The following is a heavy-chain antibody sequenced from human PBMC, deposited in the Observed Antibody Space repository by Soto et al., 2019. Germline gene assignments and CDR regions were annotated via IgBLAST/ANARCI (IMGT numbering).Heavy chain of an antibody. D-gene: IGHD1-26*01. CDR3: AKDGNSGSYYLFDY. CDR1: GFTFDDYT. J-gene: IGHJ4*02. Sequence: PGGSLRLSCAASGFTFDDYTMHWVRQAPGKGLEWVSLISWDGGSTYYADSVKGRFTISRDNSKNSLYLQMNSLRTEDTALYYCAKDGNSGSYYLFDYWGRGTLVTVSS. CDR2: ISWDGGST. V-gene: IGHV3-43*01.